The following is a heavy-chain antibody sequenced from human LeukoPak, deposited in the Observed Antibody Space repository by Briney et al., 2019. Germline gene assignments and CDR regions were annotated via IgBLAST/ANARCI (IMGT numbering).Heavy chain of an antibody. V-gene: IGHV4-38-2*02. CDR1: GYSISSGYY. J-gene: IGHJ4*02. CDR2: IYHSGST. Sequence: SETLSLTCTVSGYSISSGYYWGWIRQPPGKGLEWIGSIYHSGSTHYNPSLKSRVTISVDTSKNQFSLKLSSVTAADTAVYYCTVVAAAGTFDYWGQGTLVTVSS. D-gene: IGHD6-13*01. CDR3: TVVAAAGTFDY.